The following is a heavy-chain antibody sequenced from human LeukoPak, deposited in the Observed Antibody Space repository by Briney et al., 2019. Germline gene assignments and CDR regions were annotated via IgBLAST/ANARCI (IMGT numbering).Heavy chain of an antibody. V-gene: IGHV1-69*05. CDR3: ARDSAGTTGLEAFDI. Sequence: ASVKVPCTASGGTFSSYAISWVRQAPGQGLEWMGGIIPIFGTANYAQKFQGRVTITTDESTSTAYMELSSLRSEDTAVYYCARDSAGTTGLEAFDIWGQGTMVTVSS. CDR1: GGTFSSYA. D-gene: IGHD1-7*01. CDR2: IIPIFGTA. J-gene: IGHJ3*02.